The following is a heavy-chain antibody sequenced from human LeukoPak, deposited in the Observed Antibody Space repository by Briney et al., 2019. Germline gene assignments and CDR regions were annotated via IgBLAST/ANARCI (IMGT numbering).Heavy chain of an antibody. CDR3: ARETGIAAALDY. CDR2: MYSGGST. D-gene: IGHD6-13*01. CDR1: GFTVSSNY. Sequence: GGSLRLSCAASGFTVSSNYMSWVRQAPGKGLEWVSVMYSGGSTYYADSVKGRFTISRDNSKNTLYLQMNSLRAEDTAVYYCARETGIAAALDYWGQGTLVTVSS. J-gene: IGHJ4*02. V-gene: IGHV3-66*01.